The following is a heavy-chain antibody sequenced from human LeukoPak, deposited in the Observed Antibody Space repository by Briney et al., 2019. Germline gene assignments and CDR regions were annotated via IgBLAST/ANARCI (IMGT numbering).Heavy chain of an antibody. CDR1: GGSISSSSYY. CDR3: ARQDFWSSYYFDP. J-gene: IGHJ5*02. D-gene: IGHD3-3*01. CDR2: IYYSGST. V-gene: IGHV4-39*01. Sequence: PETLSLTCTVSGGSISSSSYYWGWIRQPPGKGLEWIGSIYYSGSTYYNPSLKSRVTISVDTSKNQFSLKLSSVTAADTAVYYCARQDFWSSYYFDPWGQGTLVTVSS.